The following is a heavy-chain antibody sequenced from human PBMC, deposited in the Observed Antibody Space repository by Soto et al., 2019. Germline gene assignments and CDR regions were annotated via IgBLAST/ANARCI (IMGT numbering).Heavy chain of an antibody. J-gene: IGHJ4*02. CDR3: AHRVLRTVFGLVTTTAIYFDC. Sequence: QITLKESGPTVVKPTETLTLTCTFSGFSLTTSGVGVGWVRQSPGKAPEWLALIYWDDDKRYSTSLNSRLIITKDTSKNQVVLTMANVDPADTATYSCAHRVLRTVFGLVTTTAIYFDCWGPGTPVVVSS. D-gene: IGHD3-3*01. CDR1: GFSLTTSGVG. CDR2: IYWDDDK. V-gene: IGHV2-5*02.